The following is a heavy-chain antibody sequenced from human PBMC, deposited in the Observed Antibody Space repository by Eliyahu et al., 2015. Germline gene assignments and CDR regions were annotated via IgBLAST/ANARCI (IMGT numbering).Heavy chain of an antibody. J-gene: IGHJ4*02. CDR2: PNSGGT. V-gene: IGHV1-2*02. CDR3: AREGNSSGYYYVGGKLAY. Sequence: PNSGGTNYAQKFQGRVTMTRDTSISTAYMELSRLRSDDTAVYYCAREGNSSGYYYVGGKLAYWGQGTLVTVSS. D-gene: IGHD3-22*01.